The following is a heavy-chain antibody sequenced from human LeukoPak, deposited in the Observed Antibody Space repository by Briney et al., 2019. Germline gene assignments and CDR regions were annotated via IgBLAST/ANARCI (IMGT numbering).Heavy chain of an antibody. J-gene: IGHJ4*02. D-gene: IGHD3-16*02. V-gene: IGHV5-51*01. Sequence: GESLKISCKGSGYSFTSYWIGWVRQMPGKGLEWTGIIYPGDSDTRYSPSFQGQVTISADKSISTAYLQWSSLKASDTAMYYCARHFDMITFGGVIVVPDYWGQGTLVTVSS. CDR2: IYPGDSDT. CDR3: ARHFDMITFGGVIVVPDY. CDR1: GYSFTSYW.